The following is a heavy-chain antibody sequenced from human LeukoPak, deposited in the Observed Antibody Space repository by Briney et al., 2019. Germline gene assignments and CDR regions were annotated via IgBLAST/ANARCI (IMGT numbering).Heavy chain of an antibody. V-gene: IGHV1-69*13. CDR2: IIPIFGTA. J-gene: IGHJ4*02. CDR3: ARGLGSGYSGYDFDY. Sequence: GASVKVSCKASGGTFSSYAISWVRQAPGQGLEWMGGIIPIFGTANYAQKFQGRVTITADESTITAYMELSSLRSEDTAVYYCARGLGSGYSGYDFDYWGQGTLVTVSS. D-gene: IGHD5-12*01. CDR1: GGTFSSYA.